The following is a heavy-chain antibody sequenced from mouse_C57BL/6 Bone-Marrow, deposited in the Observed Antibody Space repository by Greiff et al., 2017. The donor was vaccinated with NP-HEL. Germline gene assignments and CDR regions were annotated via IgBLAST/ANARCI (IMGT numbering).Heavy chain of an antibody. D-gene: IGHD2-4*01. CDR3: ARDDYDGGGDWYFDV. CDR2: IYPRDGST. V-gene: IGHV1-78*01. Sequence: QVHVKQSDAELVKPGASVKISCKVSGYTFTDHTIHWMKQRPEQGLEWIGYIYPRDGSTKYIEKFKGKATLTADKSSSPAYMQLNRLTSEGSAVYFCARDDYDGGGDWYFDVWGTGTTVTVSS. J-gene: IGHJ1*03. CDR1: GYTFTDHT.